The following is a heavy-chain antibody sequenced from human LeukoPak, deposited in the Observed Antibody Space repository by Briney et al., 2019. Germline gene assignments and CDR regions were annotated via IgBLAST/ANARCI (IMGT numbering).Heavy chain of an antibody. Sequence: SQTLSLTCTVSGGSISSGDYYWSWIRQPPGKGLEWIGYIYYSGDTFHYNPSLKSRVNISVDTSKNQFSLRLSSVTAVDTAVYYCASTNCSSAGCYGANWFDPWGQGTLVTVSS. CDR1: GGSISSGDYY. V-gene: IGHV4-30-4*08. CDR2: IYYSGDT. CDR3: ASTNCSSAGCYGANWFDP. J-gene: IGHJ5*02. D-gene: IGHD2-2*01.